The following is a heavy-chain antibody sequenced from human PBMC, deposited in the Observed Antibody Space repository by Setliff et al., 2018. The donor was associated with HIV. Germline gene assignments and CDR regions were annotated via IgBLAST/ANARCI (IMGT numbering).Heavy chain of an antibody. D-gene: IGHD4-4*01. V-gene: IGHV1-8*02. CDR3: ARGLRQNRSNSDVFDV. J-gene: IGHJ3*01. CDR1: GYTFTNYD. Sequence: ASVKVSCKPSGYTFTNYDINWVRQAAGQGLEWMGWMNPDSRNTGYAQRFEGSVTMTWDTSISTVYMELTSLRSEDMAVYYCARGLRQNRSNSDVFDVWGQVTVVTVSS. CDR2: MNPDSRNT.